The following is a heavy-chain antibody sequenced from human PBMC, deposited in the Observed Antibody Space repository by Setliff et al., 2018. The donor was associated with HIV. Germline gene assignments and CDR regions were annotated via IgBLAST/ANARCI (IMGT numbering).Heavy chain of an antibody. Sequence: ASVKVSCKTSGYTFTNYALNWVRQAPGQGLEWMGRINPNSGDTNYAQKFQGRVTMTRDTSISTAYMELSRLRSDDTAVYYCARVLHCGGDCYTDAFDIWGQGTMVTVSS. CDR1: GYTFTNYA. CDR3: ARVLHCGGDCYTDAFDI. V-gene: IGHV1-2*06. CDR2: INPNSGDT. D-gene: IGHD2-21*01. J-gene: IGHJ3*02.